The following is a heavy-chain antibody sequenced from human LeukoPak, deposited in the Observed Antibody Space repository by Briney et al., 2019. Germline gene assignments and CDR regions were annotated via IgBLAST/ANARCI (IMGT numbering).Heavy chain of an antibody. V-gene: IGHV3-53*01. J-gene: IGHJ4*02. CDR2: IYSGGST. CDR3: AKPWSTTNVVATAFDS. D-gene: IGHD1-26*01. Sequence: GGSLRLSCAASGFTVSSNYMSWVRQAPGKGLEWVSVIYSGGSTYYADSVKGRFTISRDNSKNTLYLQMNSLRAEDTAVYYCAKPWSTTNVVATAFDSWGQGTLVTVSS. CDR1: GFTVSSNY.